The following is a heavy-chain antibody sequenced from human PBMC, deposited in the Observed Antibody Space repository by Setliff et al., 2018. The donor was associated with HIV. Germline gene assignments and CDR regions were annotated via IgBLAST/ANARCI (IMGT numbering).Heavy chain of an antibody. V-gene: IGHV4-38-2*02. J-gene: IGHJ4*02. CDR1: GYSITNGNY. CDR2: IYSTGHT. Sequence: LSLTCLVFGYSITNGNYWAWIRQSPGKGLEWIGSIYSTGHTYYNPSHKSRLTMSVDTAKNRFSLKLISVTAADTAVYYCARDRALRFSKSPSFNYFDVWGQGALVTSPQ. CDR3: ARDRALRFSKSPSFNYFDV. D-gene: IGHD3-10*01.